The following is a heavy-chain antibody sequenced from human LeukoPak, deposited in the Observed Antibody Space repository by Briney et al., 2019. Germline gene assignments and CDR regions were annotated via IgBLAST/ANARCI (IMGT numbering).Heavy chain of an antibody. J-gene: IGHJ5*02. CDR2: INPNSGGT. V-gene: IGHV1-2*04. D-gene: IGHD2-15*01. CDR3: AKDVWGYCSGGSCYSLWFDP. CDR1: GYTFTGYY. Sequence: ASVKVSCKASGYTFTGYYMHWVRQAPGQGLEWRGWINPNSGGTNYAQKFQGWVTMTRDTSISTAYMELNSLRAEDTAVYYCAKDVWGYCSGGSCYSLWFDPWGQGTLVTVSS.